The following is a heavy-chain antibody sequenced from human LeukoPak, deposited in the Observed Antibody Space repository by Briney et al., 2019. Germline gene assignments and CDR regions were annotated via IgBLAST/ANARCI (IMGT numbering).Heavy chain of an antibody. CDR2: IGTAGDT. Sequence: PGGSLRLSFAASGFTFSDYDMHWVRQATGKGLEWASAIGTAGDTYYTGSVKGRFTISRENAKNSLYLQMNSLRAGDTAVYYCARVAKERVGGVYYFDYWGQGTLVTVSS. V-gene: IGHV3-13*01. CDR3: ARVAKERVGGVYYFDY. CDR1: GFTFSDYD. D-gene: IGHD1-1*01. J-gene: IGHJ4*02.